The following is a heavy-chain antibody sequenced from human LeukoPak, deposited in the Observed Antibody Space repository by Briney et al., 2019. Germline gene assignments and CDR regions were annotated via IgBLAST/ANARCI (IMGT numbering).Heavy chain of an antibody. CDR3: AEDSGSYYIDY. CDR1: GFTFSSYA. Sequence: PGGSLRLSCAASGFTFSSYAMSWVRQAPGKGLEWVSAISGSGGSTYYADSVKGRFTISRDNSKNTLYPQMNGLRTEDTAVYYCAEDSGSYYIDYWGQGTLVTVSS. J-gene: IGHJ4*02. V-gene: IGHV3-23*01. D-gene: IGHD1-26*01. CDR2: ISGSGGST.